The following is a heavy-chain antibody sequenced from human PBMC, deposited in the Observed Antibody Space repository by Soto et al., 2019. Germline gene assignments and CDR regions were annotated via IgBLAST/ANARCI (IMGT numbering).Heavy chain of an antibody. CDR1: GGTFSSYA. V-gene: IGHV1-69*01. D-gene: IGHD3-22*01. Sequence: QVQLVQSGAEVKKPGSSVKVSCKASGGTFSSYAISWVRQAPGQGLEWMGGIIPIFGTANYAPKFQGRVTITADESTSTAYMELSSRRSEDTAVYYCASNPPADYYDRSGYPLVYFDYWGQGTLVTVSS. J-gene: IGHJ4*02. CDR3: ASNPPADYYDRSGYPLVYFDY. CDR2: IIPIFGTA.